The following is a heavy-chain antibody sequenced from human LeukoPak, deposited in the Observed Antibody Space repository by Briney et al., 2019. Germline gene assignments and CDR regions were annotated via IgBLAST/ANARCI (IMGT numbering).Heavy chain of an antibody. CDR1: GGTFSSHS. CDR2: IIPIFGTA. V-gene: IGHV1-69*13. J-gene: IGHJ6*02. D-gene: IGHD3-10*01. Sequence: ASVTVSCKASGGTFSSHSISWVRQTPGQGLECMGEIIPIFGTAHYAQKFQGRVTITADESTSTDYMELSSLRSEDTAVYYCARAYYGSGSYYYGMDVWGQGTTVTVSS. CDR3: ARAYYGSGSYYYGMDV.